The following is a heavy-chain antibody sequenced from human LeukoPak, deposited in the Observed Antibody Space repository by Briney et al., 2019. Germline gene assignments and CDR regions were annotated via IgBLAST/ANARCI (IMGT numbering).Heavy chain of an antibody. CDR3: AREVEHDFWSGYLNYYYGMDV. D-gene: IGHD3-3*01. V-gene: IGHV4-61*02. CDR2: IYTSGST. CDR1: GGSISSGSYY. J-gene: IGHJ6*02. Sequence: SQTLSLTCPVSGGSISSGSYYWSWIRQPAGKGLEWIGRIYTSGSTNYNPSLKSRVTISVDTSKNQFSLKLSSVTAADTAVYYCAREVEHDFWSGYLNYYYGMDVWGQGTTVTVSS.